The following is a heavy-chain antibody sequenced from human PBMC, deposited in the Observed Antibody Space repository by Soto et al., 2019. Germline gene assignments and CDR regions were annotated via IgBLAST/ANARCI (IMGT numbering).Heavy chain of an antibody. CDR1: GYTFSNYD. CDR3: AKVSRKGSAIDFDY. Sequence: QVQLVQSGAELKKPGASVKVSCKASGYTFSNYDMNWVRQATGQGPEWIGWVNPNNGDTGYAQKSQGRVTLTTEISTTTAYMELTSLRSEDTAIYYCAKVSRKGSAIDFDYWGQGTLITVSS. V-gene: IGHV1-8*01. J-gene: IGHJ4*02. D-gene: IGHD3-10*01. CDR2: VNPNNGDT.